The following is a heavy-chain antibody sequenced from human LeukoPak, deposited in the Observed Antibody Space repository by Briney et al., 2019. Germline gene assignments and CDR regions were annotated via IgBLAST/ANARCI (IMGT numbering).Heavy chain of an antibody. CDR2: IIPIFGTA. Sequence: GASVKVSCKASGGTFSIYAISWVRQAPGQGLEWMGGIIPIFGTANYAQKFQGRVTITADESTSTAYMDLRSLTSDDTAIYYCARDQVYAGYQPWGFYYYMDVWAKGTTVTVSS. D-gene: IGHD2-8*01. V-gene: IGHV1-69*13. CDR1: GGTFSIYA. CDR3: ARDQVYAGYQPWGFYYYMDV. J-gene: IGHJ6*03.